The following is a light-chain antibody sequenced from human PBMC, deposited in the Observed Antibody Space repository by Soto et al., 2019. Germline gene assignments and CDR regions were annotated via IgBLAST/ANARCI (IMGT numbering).Light chain of an antibody. CDR1: QGISNY. J-gene: IGKJ1*01. CDR2: AAS. CDR3: QQYGSSGT. Sequence: DIQMTPSPSSLSASVGASVTITCRASQGISNYLNWYQQKPVKAPKLLIYAASSLQSGVPSRFSGSGSGTDFTLTISRLEPEDFAVYYCQQYGSSGTFGQGTKVDI. V-gene: IGKV1-39*01.